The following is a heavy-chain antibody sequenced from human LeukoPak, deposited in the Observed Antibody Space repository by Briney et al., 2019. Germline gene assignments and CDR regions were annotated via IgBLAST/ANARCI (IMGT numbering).Heavy chain of an antibody. CDR1: GGSISSGGYS. D-gene: IGHD4-17*01. Sequence: SQTLSLTCAVSGGSISSGGYSWSWIRQPPGKGLEWIGYIYHSGSTYYNPSLKSRVTISVDRSKNQFSLKLSSVTAADTAVYYCARATTVTTRDAFDIWGQGTMVTVSS. CDR2: IYHSGST. J-gene: IGHJ3*02. CDR3: ARATTVTTRDAFDI. V-gene: IGHV4-30-2*01.